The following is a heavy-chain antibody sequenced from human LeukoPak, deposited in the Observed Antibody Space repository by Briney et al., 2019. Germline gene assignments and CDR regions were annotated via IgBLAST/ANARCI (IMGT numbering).Heavy chain of an antibody. V-gene: IGHV1-69*06. J-gene: IGHJ3*02. CDR3: ARAGAHDAFDI. D-gene: IGHD3-10*01. Sequence: GASVKVSCKASGGTFSSYAISWVRQAPGRGLEWMGGIIPIFGTANYAQKFQGRVTITADKSTSTAYMELSSLRSEDTAVYYCARAGAHDAFDIWGQGTMVTVSS. CDR1: GGTFSSYA. CDR2: IIPIFGTA.